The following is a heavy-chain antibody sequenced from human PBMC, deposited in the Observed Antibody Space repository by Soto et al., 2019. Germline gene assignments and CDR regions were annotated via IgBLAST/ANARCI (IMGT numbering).Heavy chain of an antibody. D-gene: IGHD5-12*01. CDR2: VNHSGST. Sequence: QVQLQQWGAGLLKPSETLSLTCAVYGGSFSGYYWTWIRQPPGKGLEWIGEVNHSGSTNYNPSLKSRVTISVDTSKNQFSLKLSSVTAADTAVYYCARGADYHPGVWGQGTTVTVSS. J-gene: IGHJ6*02. CDR3: ARGADYHPGV. V-gene: IGHV4-34*01. CDR1: GGSFSGYY.